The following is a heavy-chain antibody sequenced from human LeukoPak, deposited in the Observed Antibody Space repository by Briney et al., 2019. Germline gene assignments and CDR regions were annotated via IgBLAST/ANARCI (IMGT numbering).Heavy chain of an antibody. V-gene: IGHV4-4*02. D-gene: IGHD3-3*01. J-gene: IGHJ4*02. Sequence: PSETLSLTCAVSGGSISSSNWWSWVRQPPGKGLEWIGEIYHSGSTNYNPSLKSRVTISVDKSKNQFPLKLSSVTAADTAVYYCARGITIFGVVIGLDYWGQGTLVTVSS. CDR3: ARGITIFGVVIGLDY. CDR2: IYHSGST. CDR1: GGSISSSNW.